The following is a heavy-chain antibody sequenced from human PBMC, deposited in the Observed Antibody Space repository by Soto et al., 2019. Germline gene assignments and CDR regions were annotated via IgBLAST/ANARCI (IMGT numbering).Heavy chain of an antibody. CDR2: ISENGDRQ. V-gene: IGHV3-30-3*01. CDR1: GLTFTSSS. D-gene: IGHD4-17*01. Sequence: GGSLRLSCTASGLTFTSSSFHWVSQAPGKGLEWVAVISENGDRQYSTESVRGRFLISRDSSKNTVYLQMNSLRPEDTGVYFCARRLATTVSALGYWGQGALVTVSS. J-gene: IGHJ4*02. CDR3: ARRLATTVSALGY.